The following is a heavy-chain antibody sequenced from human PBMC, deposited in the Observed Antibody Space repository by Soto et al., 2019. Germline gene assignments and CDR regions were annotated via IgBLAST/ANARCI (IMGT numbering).Heavy chain of an antibody. D-gene: IGHD3-22*01. CDR2: IIPIFGTA. CDR3: ARDSYYYDSSGYFYPVDP. J-gene: IGHJ5*02. Sequence: SVKVSCKASGGTFSSYAISWVRQAPGQGLEWMGGIIPIFGTANYAQKFQGRVTITADESTSTAYMELSSLRSEDTAVYYCARDSYYYDSSGYFYPVDPWGQGTLVTVSS. CDR1: GGTFSSYA. V-gene: IGHV1-69*13.